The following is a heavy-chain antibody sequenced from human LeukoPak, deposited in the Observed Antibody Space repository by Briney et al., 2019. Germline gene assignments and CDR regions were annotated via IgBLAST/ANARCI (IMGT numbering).Heavy chain of an antibody. CDR2: IYYSGGT. V-gene: IGHV4-61*01. Sequence: SETLSLTCTVSGGSVSSGSYYWSWIRQPPGKGLEWIGYIYYSGGTNYNPSLKSRVTISVDTSKNQFSLKLSSVTAADTAVYYCARYRWLQLGPFDYWGQGTLVTVSS. J-gene: IGHJ4*02. CDR1: GGSVSSGSYY. CDR3: ARYRWLQLGPFDY. D-gene: IGHD5-24*01.